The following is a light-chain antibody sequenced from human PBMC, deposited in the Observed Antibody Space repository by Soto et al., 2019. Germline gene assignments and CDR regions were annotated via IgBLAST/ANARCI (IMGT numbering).Light chain of an antibody. J-gene: IGLJ1*01. CDR2: SNN. V-gene: IGLV1-44*01. Sequence: QSVLAQPPSASGTPGQRVTISCSGSSSNIGGNPVNWYQHLPGTAPKLLIYSNNQRPSGVPDRFSGSKSGTSASLAISGLQSDDEADYYCASWDDSLDGYVFGPGTK. CDR3: ASWDDSLDGYV. CDR1: SSNIGGNP.